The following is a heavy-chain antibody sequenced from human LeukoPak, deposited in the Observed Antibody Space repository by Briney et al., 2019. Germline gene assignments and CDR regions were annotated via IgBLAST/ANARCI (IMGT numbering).Heavy chain of an antibody. CDR1: GLRFSGQY. J-gene: IGHJ6*01. CDR3: ATLHFYAMGV. V-gene: IGHV3-11*01. Sequence: PGGSLRLSCAASGLRFSGQYMIWIRQAPGKGLEWVAFISGSGTDTFYADSVKGRFFISKDNTRDSLSLQMTSLSAEDTAMYYCATLHFYAMGVWGQGTTATVSS. CDR2: ISGSGTDT.